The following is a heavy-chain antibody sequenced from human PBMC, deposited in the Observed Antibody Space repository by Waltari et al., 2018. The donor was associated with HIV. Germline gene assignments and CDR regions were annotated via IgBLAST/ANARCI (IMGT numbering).Heavy chain of an antibody. Sequence: EVQLLESGGGLAQPGGSRRLSCAASGFIFSNYDMHWIRHSPGKWLEWISLRNGRGSTTYYTDSVKGRFIISRDNSRNILFLQMNNLRVEDTAVYYCAKDGGSYSGWYDPWGQGTLVTVSS. CDR1: GFIFSNYD. D-gene: IGHD1-26*01. J-gene: IGHJ5*02. CDR2: RNGRGSTT. V-gene: IGHV3-23*01. CDR3: AKDGGSYSGWYDP.